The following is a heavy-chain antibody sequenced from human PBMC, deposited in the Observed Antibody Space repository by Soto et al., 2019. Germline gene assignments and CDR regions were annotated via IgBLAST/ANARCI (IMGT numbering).Heavy chain of an antibody. CDR2: INYSGST. V-gene: IGHV4-61*01. CDR3: ARQESGYARSHDY. CDR1: GDSISSNNYY. J-gene: IGHJ4*02. D-gene: IGHD5-12*01. Sequence: PSETLSLTCTVSGDSISSNNYYWSWIRQPPGKGLEWIAYINYSGSTNYNPSPKSRVTISVDTSKNQLSLKLNSVTAADTAVYYCARQESGYARSHDYWGQGILVTVSS.